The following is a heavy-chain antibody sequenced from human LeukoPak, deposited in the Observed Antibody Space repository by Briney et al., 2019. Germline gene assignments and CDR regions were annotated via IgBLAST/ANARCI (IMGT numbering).Heavy chain of an antibody. CDR2: ISWNSGSI. J-gene: IGHJ4*02. D-gene: IGHD4-17*01. V-gene: IGHV3-9*01. Sequence: GRSLRLSCAASGFTFDDYAMHWVRQAPGKGLEWVSGISWNSGSIGYADSVKGRFTISRDNAKNSLYLQMNSLRAEDTAVYYCARDPYDYGDYGGVRYFDYWGQGTLVTVSS. CDR3: ARDPYDYGDYGGVRYFDY. CDR1: GFTFDDYA.